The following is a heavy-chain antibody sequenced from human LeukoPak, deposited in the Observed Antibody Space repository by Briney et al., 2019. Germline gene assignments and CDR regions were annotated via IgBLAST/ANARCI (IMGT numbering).Heavy chain of an antibody. CDR2: ISGSGGST. CDR1: GFTFSSYA. J-gene: IGHJ4*02. CDR3: AKDAMGIVVVINFDY. Sequence: GGSLRLSCAASGFTFSSYAMSWVRQAPGKGLEWVSAISGSGGSTYYADSVKGPFTISRDNSKNTLYLQMNSLRAEDTAVYYCAKDAMGIVVVINFDYWGQGTLVTVSS. D-gene: IGHD3-22*01. V-gene: IGHV3-23*01.